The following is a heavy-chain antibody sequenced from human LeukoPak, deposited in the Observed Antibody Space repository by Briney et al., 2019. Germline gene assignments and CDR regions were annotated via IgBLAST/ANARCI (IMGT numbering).Heavy chain of an antibody. J-gene: IGHJ4*02. D-gene: IGHD3-10*01. CDR1: GFTFSDHY. CDR2: SRNKANSYTT. V-gene: IGHV3-72*01. CDR3: VRGVSPTYYFDY. Sequence: GGSLRLSCAASGFTFSDHYIDWVRQAPGKGLEWVGRSRNKANSYTTEYAASVKGRFSISRDDSKNSVYLQMYSLKTEDTAVYYCVRGVSPTYYFDYWGQGILVTVSS.